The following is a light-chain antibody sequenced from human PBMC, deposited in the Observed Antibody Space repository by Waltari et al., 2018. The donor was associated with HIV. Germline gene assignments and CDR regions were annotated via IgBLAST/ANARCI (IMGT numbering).Light chain of an antibody. J-gene: IGLJ3*02. CDR1: SSNIGSNT. CDR3: AAWDGSLNGWV. Sequence: QSVLTQPPSASGTPGQRVTISCSGGSSNIGSNTVNWYQQLPGTAPKLLIYKNNQRPAGVPDRCSGSKSGTSASLAISGLQSEDEADYYCAAWDGSLNGWVFGGGTKLTVL. V-gene: IGLV1-44*01. CDR2: KNN.